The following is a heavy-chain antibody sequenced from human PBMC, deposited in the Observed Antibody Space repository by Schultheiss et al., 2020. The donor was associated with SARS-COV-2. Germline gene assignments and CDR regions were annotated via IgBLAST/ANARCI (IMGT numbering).Heavy chain of an antibody. Sequence: SETLSLTCTVSGGSISDYYWSWIRQPPGKGLEWIGYIFSSGNSKYNPSLKSRVTISADTSKNQLSLTLNSVSAADTAVYYCARLQVWDKGPTANFYSWGRGSLVTVSS. D-gene: IGHD1-26*01. J-gene: IGHJ4*02. CDR3: ARLQVWDKGPTANFYS. CDR1: GGSISDYY. CDR2: IFSSGNS. V-gene: IGHV4-59*01.